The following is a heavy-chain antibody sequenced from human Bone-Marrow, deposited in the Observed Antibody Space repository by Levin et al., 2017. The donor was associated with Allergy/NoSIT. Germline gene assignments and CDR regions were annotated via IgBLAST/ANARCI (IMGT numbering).Heavy chain of an antibody. CDR3: ARRPTIVRGGSDF. J-gene: IGHJ4*02. V-gene: IGHV4-4*02. Sequence: SETLSLTCAASGDSFSGSSWCTSVRQPPGKGLEWIADIFHNGNTNYHSSLRSRVTISVDKSKNQFSLKLTAVTAAAPAVYFCARRPTIVRGGSDFWGQGSLVTVSS. CDR1: GDSFSGSSW. D-gene: IGHD3-10*01. CDR2: IFHNGNT.